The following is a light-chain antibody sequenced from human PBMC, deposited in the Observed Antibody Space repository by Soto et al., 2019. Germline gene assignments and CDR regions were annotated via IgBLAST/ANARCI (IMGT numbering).Light chain of an antibody. CDR1: QSVSSN. CDR3: QQYNNWPPWT. J-gene: IGKJ1*01. V-gene: IGKV3-15*01. Sequence: EIVMTQSPATLSVSPGERATLSCRASQSVSSNLAWYQQKPGQAPRLVIYGASTRATGIPARFSGSESGTEFTLTISSLQSEDFAVYYCQQYNNWPPWTFGQGTKVEIK. CDR2: GAS.